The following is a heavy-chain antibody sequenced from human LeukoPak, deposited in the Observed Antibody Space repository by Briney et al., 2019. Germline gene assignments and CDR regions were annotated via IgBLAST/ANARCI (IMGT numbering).Heavy chain of an antibody. V-gene: IGHV3-23*01. Sequence: PGESLRLSCAASGFTFSSYAISWVRQAPGKGLEWVSALSDSGGSTNHADSVKGRFTISRDDAKNSLYLQMNSLRDEDTAVYFCAREARGSGRDFDYWGQGILVTVSS. J-gene: IGHJ4*02. CDR2: LSDSGGST. CDR3: AREARGSGRDFDY. D-gene: IGHD1-26*01. CDR1: GFTFSSYA.